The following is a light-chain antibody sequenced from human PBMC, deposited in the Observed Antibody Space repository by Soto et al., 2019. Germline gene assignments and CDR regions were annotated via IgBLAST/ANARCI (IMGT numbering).Light chain of an antibody. CDR3: QQYGNWAPLT. CDR2: GAS. CDR1: QCVSNNY. Sequence: IVLGQSAGTQSLATGRGATHCSTRIQCVSNNYLAWYQQKPGQAPRLLIFGASNRATGIPAMFSGSRSATDFTLPIIRLQSEDCAASYCQQYGNWAPLTFGGGTKVDIK. J-gene: IGKJ4*01. V-gene: IGKV3-20*01.